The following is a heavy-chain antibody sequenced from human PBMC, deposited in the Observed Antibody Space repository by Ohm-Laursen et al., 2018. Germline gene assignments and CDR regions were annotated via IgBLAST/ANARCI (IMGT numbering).Heavy chain of an antibody. V-gene: IGHV4-59*08. CDR2: IYYSGST. J-gene: IGHJ4*02. Sequence: GTLSLTCTVSDDSISNYYWSWIRQPPGKGLEWIGHIYYSGSTSYNPSLKSRVTISIDTSKNQFSLKLTSVTAADTAVYYCATSGGDYWGQGTLVTVSS. D-gene: IGHD2-15*01. CDR1: DDSISNYY. CDR3: ATSGGDY.